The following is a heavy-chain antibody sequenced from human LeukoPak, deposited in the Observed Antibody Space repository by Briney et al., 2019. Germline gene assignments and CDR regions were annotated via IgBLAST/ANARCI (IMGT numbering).Heavy chain of an antibody. V-gene: IGHV4-59*01. D-gene: IGHD4-17*01. CDR1: GGAISSYY. CDR3: ARSGTVTNFDY. Sequence: SETLSLTCTVSGGAISSYYWSWIRQPPGKGLEWIAYIHYSGNTNYSPSLKSRVTISVDTSKNQFSLGLTSVTAADTAVYYCARSGTVTNFDYWGQGTLVSVSS. J-gene: IGHJ4*02. CDR2: IHYSGNT.